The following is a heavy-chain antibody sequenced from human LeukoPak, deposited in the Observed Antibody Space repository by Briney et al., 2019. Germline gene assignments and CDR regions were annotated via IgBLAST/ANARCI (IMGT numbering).Heavy chain of an antibody. J-gene: IGHJ4*01. CDR3: ARDFESSSWYRVDY. V-gene: IGHV1-18*01. Sequence: ASVKVSCKASGYTSTSYGISWVRQAPGQGLEWMGWISAYNGNTNYAQKLQGRVTMTTDTSTSTAYMELRSLRSDDTAVYYCARDFESSSWYRVDYWGHGTLVTVSS. CDR1: GYTSTSYG. D-gene: IGHD6-13*01. CDR2: ISAYNGNT.